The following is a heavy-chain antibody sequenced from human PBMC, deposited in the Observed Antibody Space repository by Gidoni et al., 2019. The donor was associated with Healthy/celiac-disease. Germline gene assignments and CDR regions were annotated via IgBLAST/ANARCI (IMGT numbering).Heavy chain of an antibody. CDR3: TRGGRYCSGGSCPPFDY. Sequence: EVQLVESGGGLVQPGRSLRLSCTASGFTFGDYAMSWFRQAPGKGLEWVGFIRSKAYGGTTEYAASVKGRFTISRDDSKSIAYLQMNSLKTEDTAVYYCTRGGRYCSGGSCPPFDYWGQGTLVTVSS. J-gene: IGHJ4*02. CDR2: IRSKAYGGTT. D-gene: IGHD2-15*01. V-gene: IGHV3-49*03. CDR1: GFTFGDYA.